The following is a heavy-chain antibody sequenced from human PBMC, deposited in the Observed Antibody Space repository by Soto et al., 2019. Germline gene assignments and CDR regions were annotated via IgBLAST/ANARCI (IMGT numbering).Heavy chain of an antibody. CDR2: INHSGST. D-gene: IGHD3-22*01. Sequence: SETLSLTCAVYGGSFSGYYWSWIRQPPGKGLEWIGEINHSGSTNYNPSLKRRVTISVDTSRNQFSLKLSSVTAADTAVYYCQAYYYDSSGYPTIDYWGQGTLVTVSS. J-gene: IGHJ4*02. V-gene: IGHV4-34*01. CDR1: GGSFSGYY. CDR3: QAYYYDSSGYPTIDY.